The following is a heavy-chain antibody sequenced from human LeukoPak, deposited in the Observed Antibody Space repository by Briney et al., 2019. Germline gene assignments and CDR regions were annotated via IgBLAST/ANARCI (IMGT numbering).Heavy chain of an antibody. CDR1: GFTVSNFW. CDR3: ARIGYSSSSMDY. J-gene: IGHJ4*02. V-gene: IGHV3-7*01. D-gene: IGHD6-6*01. CDR2: INQDGSVK. Sequence: SGGSLRLSCAASGFTVSNFWMRWVRQAPGKGREWLANINQDGSVKYYVDSVKGRFTISRDNAKNSLYLRVNSLRAEDTAIYYCARIGYSSSSMDYWGQGTLVTVSS.